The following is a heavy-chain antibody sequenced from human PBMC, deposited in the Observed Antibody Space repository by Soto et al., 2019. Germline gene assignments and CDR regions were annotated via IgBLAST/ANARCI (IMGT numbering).Heavy chain of an antibody. V-gene: IGHV1-18*04. D-gene: IGHD3-3*01. CDR2: ISAYNGNT. CDR1: GYTFTSYG. CDR3: ARDITIFGVVTPGYYYGMDV. Sequence: ASLKVSCKASGYTFTSYGISWVRQAPGQGLEWMGWISAYNGNTNYAQKLQGRVTMTTDTSTSTAYMELRSLRSDDTAVYYCARDITIFGVVTPGYYYGMDVWGQGTTVTVSS. J-gene: IGHJ6*02.